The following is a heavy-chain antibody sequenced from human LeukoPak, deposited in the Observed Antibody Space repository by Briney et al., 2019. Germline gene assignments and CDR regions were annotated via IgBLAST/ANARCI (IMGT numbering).Heavy chain of an antibody. J-gene: IGHJ4*02. CDR1: GFTFSSYE. D-gene: IGHD6-19*01. CDR2: ISSSGSTI. V-gene: IGHV3-48*03. Sequence: GGSLRLSCAASGFTFSSYEMNWVRQAPGKGLEWVSYISSSGSTIYYADSVKGRFTISRDNAKNSLYLQMNSLRAEDTAVYYCAKDLRAVAGMNFDYWGQGTLVTVSS. CDR3: AKDLRAVAGMNFDY.